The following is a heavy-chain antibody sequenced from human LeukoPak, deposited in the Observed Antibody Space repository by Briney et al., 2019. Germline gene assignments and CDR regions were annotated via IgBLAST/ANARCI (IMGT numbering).Heavy chain of an antibody. V-gene: IGHV3-33*01. CDR3: ARIYCSSTSCYDYYMDV. Sequence: GRSLRLSCAASGLTLSAYGMHWVRQAPGKGLEWVAVIWYDGSNEYYADSVKGRFTISRDNSKNTLYLQMNSLRAEDTAVYYCARIYCSSTSCYDYYMDVWGKGTTVTVSS. CDR2: IWYDGSNE. CDR1: GLTLSAYG. J-gene: IGHJ6*03. D-gene: IGHD2-2*01.